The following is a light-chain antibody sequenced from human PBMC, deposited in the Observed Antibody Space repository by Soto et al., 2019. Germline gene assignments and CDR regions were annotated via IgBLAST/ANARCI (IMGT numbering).Light chain of an antibody. CDR1: SSNIGAGYD. J-gene: IGLJ2*01. CDR3: QCYDSSLSGSV. Sequence: QSVLTQPPSVSGAPGQRVTISCTGSSSNIGAGYDVHWYQQLPGTAPKLLISGNSNRPSGVPDRFSGSKSGTSASLAITGLQAEDEAAYYCQCYDSSLSGSVFGGGTKLTVL. V-gene: IGLV1-40*01. CDR2: GNS.